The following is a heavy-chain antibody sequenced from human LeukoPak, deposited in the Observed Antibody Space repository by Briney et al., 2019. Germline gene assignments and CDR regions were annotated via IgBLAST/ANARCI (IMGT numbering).Heavy chain of an antibody. CDR3: ARGGLDGIIIAARLPDY. Sequence: PSETLSLTCAVYGGSFSGYYWSWIRQPPGKGLEWIGEINYSGSTNYNPSLKSRVTISVDTSKNQFSLKLSSATAADTAVYYCARGGLDGIIIAARLPDYWGQGTLVTVSS. J-gene: IGHJ4*02. CDR2: INYSGST. D-gene: IGHD6-6*01. CDR1: GGSFSGYY. V-gene: IGHV4-34*01.